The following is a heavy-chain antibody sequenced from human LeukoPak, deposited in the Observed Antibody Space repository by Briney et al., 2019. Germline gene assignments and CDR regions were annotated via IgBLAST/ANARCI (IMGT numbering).Heavy chain of an antibody. Sequence: ASAKVSCKASGYTFSSYTLSWLRQAPGQGLEWMGWINPNSGGTNYAQKFQGRVTMTRDTSISTAYMELSRLRSDDTAVYYCARVGGLLWFGELLDTWFAPWGQGTLVTVSS. D-gene: IGHD3-10*01. CDR3: ARVGGLLWFGELLDTWFAP. CDR1: GYTFSSYT. J-gene: IGHJ5*02. CDR2: INPNSGGT. V-gene: IGHV1-2*02.